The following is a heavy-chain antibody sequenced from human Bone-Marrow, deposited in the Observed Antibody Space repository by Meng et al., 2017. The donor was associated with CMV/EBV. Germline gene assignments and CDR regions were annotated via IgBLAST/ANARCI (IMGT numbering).Heavy chain of an antibody. V-gene: IGHV4-59*12. CDR2: IYYLGST. D-gene: IGHD5-18*01. CDR1: GVSINYLY. J-gene: IGHJ5*02. CDR3: ARGRDLWLQLWLGPGWFDP. Sequence: SETLSLTCNGSGVSINYLYWTWIRQPPGKGLEWIGYIYYLGSTNYNPSFKSRVTIAIDTYKNHFSLKVSSVTAADTAVYYCARGRDLWLQLWLGPGWFDPWGQGNLVSFYS.